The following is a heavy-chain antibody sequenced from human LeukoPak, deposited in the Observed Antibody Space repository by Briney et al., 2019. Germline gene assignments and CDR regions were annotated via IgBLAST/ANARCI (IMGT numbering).Heavy chain of an antibody. CDR3: ARLYDFWSGKKTYYYYYGMDV. J-gene: IGHJ6*02. CDR1: GGSISSSSYY. CDR2: IYYSGST. V-gene: IGHV4-39*01. D-gene: IGHD3-3*01. Sequence: SETLSRTCTVSGGSISSSSYYWGWIRQPPGKGLEWIGSIYYSGSTYYNPSLKSRVTISVDTSKNQFSLKLSSVTAADTAVYYCARLYDFWSGKKTYYYYYGMDVWGQGTTVTVSS.